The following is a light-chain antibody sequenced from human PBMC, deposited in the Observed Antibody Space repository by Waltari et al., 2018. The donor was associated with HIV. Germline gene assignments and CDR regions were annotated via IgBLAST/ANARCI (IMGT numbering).Light chain of an antibody. J-gene: IGLJ2*01. Sequence: QSVLTQPPSASGTPGQRVTISCSGSSSNIGSNTVNWYQQLPGTAPKLLIYSNNQRPSGVPDLFSGYKSGTSASLAISGLQSEDEADYYGAAWDGSLNGRVVFGGGTKLTVL. CDR1: SSNIGSNT. V-gene: IGLV1-44*01. CDR3: AAWDGSLNGRVV. CDR2: SNN.